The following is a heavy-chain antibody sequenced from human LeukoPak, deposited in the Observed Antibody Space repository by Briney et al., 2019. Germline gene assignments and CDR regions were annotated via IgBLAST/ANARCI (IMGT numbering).Heavy chain of an antibody. CDR2: IYTGGNT. Sequence: GGSLRLSCAASGFTFSNAWMSWVRQAPGKGLEWVSVIYTGGNTYYTDAVKGRFTISRHNSKNTLYLQMNNLRAEDTAVYYCARGGPATTIDYWGRGTLVTVSS. CDR3: ARGGPATTIDY. D-gene: IGHD1-1*01. J-gene: IGHJ4*02. CDR1: GFTFSNAW. V-gene: IGHV3-53*04.